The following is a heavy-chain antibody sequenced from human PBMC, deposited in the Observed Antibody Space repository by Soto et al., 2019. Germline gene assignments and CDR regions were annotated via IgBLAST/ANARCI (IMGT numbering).Heavy chain of an antibody. CDR3: ARGASSPLDEYYFDY. D-gene: IGHD6-6*01. CDR2: IYDSGTT. J-gene: IGHJ4*02. Sequence: QVQLQESGPGLVKPSETLSLTCTVSGVSISSYYWNWIRQPPGKRLEWIGHIYDSGTTNYSPSLKSRIAMSVDTSKNQFSRKLSSVTAADTAVYYCARGASSPLDEYYFDYWGQGTLVTVSS. CDR1: GVSISSYY. V-gene: IGHV4-59*01.